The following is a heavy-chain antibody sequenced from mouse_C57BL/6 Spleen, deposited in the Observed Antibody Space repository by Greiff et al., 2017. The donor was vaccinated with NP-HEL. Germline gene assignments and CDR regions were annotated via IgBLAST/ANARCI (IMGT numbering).Heavy chain of an antibody. CDR1: GYTFTSYW. V-gene: IGHV1-53*01. Sequence: QVQLQQPGTELVKPGASVKLSCKASGYTFTSYWMHWVKQRPGQGLEWIGNINPSNGGTNYNEKFKSKATLTVDKSSSTAYMQLSSLTSEDAAVYYCARGVYYDYAMDYWGQGTSVTVSS. D-gene: IGHD2-1*01. CDR3: ARGVYYDYAMDY. CDR2: INPSNGGT. J-gene: IGHJ4*01.